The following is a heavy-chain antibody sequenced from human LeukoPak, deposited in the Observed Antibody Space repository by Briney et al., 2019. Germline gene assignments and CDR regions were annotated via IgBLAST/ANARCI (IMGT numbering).Heavy chain of an antibody. V-gene: IGHV1-2*02. CDR3: ARDREPYYFDY. J-gene: IGHJ4*02. CDR1: GYTFTGYY. Sequence: GSVKVSCKASGYTFTGYYMHWVRQAPGQGLEWVGWINPNSGGTNYAQKFQGRVTMTRDTFISTAYMELSRLRSDDTAVYYCARDREPYYFDYWGQGTLVTVSS. CDR2: INPNSGGT. D-gene: IGHD1-14*01.